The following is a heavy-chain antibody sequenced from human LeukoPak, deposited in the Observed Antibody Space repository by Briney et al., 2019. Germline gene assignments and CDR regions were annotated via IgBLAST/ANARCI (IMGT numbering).Heavy chain of an antibody. Sequence: SETLSLTCTVSGGSISGCLWSWIRQPGGKGLEWIGRIYFSGSNNYNPSLKSRVTMSLDTSKNHLSLNLSSVTAADTAVYYCAREPTSGREPTSGRPLDYWGQGTLVTVSS. V-gene: IGHV4-4*07. CDR3: AREPTSGREPTSGRPLDY. D-gene: IGHD5-12*01. CDR2: IYFSGSN. J-gene: IGHJ4*02. CDR1: GGSISGCL.